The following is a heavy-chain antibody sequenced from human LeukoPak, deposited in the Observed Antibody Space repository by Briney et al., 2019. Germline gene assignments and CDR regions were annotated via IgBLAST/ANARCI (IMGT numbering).Heavy chain of an antibody. CDR1: GFTFSSYA. Sequence: GGSLRLSCAASGFTFSSYAMSWVRQAPGKGLGWVSGINGSGGSTYYADSVKGRLTISRDNSKNTLYLQMNSLRAEATAVYYCAKGEVLLFDPWGEGTLVTVSS. J-gene: IGHJ5*02. CDR3: AKGEVLLFDP. V-gene: IGHV3-23*01. D-gene: IGHD1-26*01. CDR2: INGSGGST.